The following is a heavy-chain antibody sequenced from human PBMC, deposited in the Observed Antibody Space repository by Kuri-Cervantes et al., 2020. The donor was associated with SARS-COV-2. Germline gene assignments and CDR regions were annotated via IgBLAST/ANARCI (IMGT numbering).Heavy chain of an antibody. Sequence: GGSLRLSCAASGFTFSSYAMHWVRQAPGKGLEWVAVISYDGSNKYYADSVKGRFTISRDNSKNTLYLQMNSLRAEDTAVYYCARVHFYDFWSGYNDYWGQGTLVTVSS. D-gene: IGHD3-3*01. CDR1: GFTFSSYA. CDR3: ARVHFYDFWSGYNDY. CDR2: ISYDGSNK. V-gene: IGHV3-30-3*01. J-gene: IGHJ4*02.